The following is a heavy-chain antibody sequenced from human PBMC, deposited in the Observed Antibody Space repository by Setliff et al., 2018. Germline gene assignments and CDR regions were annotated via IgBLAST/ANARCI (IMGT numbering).Heavy chain of an antibody. J-gene: IGHJ4*02. CDR1: GGSFSTYY. CDR3: ATDPHYDSSAYYSNFDY. V-gene: IGHV4-34*01. Sequence: SETLSLTCAVYGGSFSTYYWIWIRQPPGKGLEWIGEINHSGSTNYNPSLKSRVTISVDTSKNQFSLKLSSVTAEDTAVYYCATDPHYDSSAYYSNFDYWGQGTLVTVSS. D-gene: IGHD3-22*01. CDR2: INHSGST.